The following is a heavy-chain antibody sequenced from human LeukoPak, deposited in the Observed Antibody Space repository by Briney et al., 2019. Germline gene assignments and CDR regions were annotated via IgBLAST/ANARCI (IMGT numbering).Heavy chain of an antibody. J-gene: IGHJ4*02. D-gene: IGHD3-10*01. CDR3: ARFKNYGD. V-gene: IGHV3-7*01. Sequence: GGSLRLSCAASGFTLSSYWMSWVRQAPRKGLEWVATIKPDGSEKYYVDSVKGRFTISRDNAKNSLYLQMNSLRAEDTAVYYCARFKNYGDWGQGTLVTVSS. CDR1: GFTLSSYW. CDR2: IKPDGSEK.